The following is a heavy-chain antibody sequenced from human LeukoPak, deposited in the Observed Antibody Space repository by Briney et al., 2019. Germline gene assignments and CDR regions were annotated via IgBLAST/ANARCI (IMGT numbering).Heavy chain of an antibody. D-gene: IGHD6-19*01. CDR2: IKQEGSEK. CDR1: GFTLSSYW. CDR3: AREGSYSSGWYIDY. Sequence: PVGTLRLSCAASGFTLSSYWMSWVRQAPGKGLEWVANIKQEGSEKYYVDSVKGRFTISRDNAKNSLYLQMNSLRAEDTAVYYCAREGSYSSGWYIDYWGQGTLVTVSS. J-gene: IGHJ4*02. V-gene: IGHV3-7*01.